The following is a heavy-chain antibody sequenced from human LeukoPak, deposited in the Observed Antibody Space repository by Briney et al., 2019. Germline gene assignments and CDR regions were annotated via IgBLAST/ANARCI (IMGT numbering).Heavy chain of an antibody. CDR3: ARDRVRGVIIDYNWFDP. Sequence: GASVEVSCKASGYTFTGYYMHWVRQAPGQGLEWMGWINPNSGGTNYAQKFQGRVTMTRDTSISTAYMELSRLRSDDTAVYYCARDRVRGVIIDYNWFDPWGQGTLVTVSS. CDR1: GYTFTGYY. CDR2: INPNSGGT. V-gene: IGHV1-2*02. J-gene: IGHJ5*02. D-gene: IGHD3-10*01.